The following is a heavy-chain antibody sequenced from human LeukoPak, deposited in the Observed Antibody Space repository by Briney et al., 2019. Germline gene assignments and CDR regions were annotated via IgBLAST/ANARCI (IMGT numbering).Heavy chain of an antibody. V-gene: IGHV4-30-2*01. CDR3: ARFYQGGYFDY. Sequence: SQTLSLTCAVSGGSISSGGYSWSWIRQPPGKGLEWIGYIYHSGSTYYNPSLKGRVTISVDRSKNQFSLKLSSVTAADTAVYYCARFYQGGYFDYWGQGTLVTVSS. J-gene: IGHJ4*02. CDR1: GGSISSGGYS. D-gene: IGHD2/OR15-2a*01. CDR2: IYHSGST.